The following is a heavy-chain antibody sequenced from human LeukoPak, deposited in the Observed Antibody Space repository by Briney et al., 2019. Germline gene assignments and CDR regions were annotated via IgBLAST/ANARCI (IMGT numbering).Heavy chain of an antibody. Sequence: PSETLSLTCTVSGGSVSSGSYYWSWIRQPPGKGLEWIGYIYYSGSANYNPSLKSRVTISVDPSKNQFSLKLSSVTAADTAVYYCATSSSWGLYYFDYWGQGTLVTVSS. V-gene: IGHV4-61*01. D-gene: IGHD6-13*01. J-gene: IGHJ4*02. CDR2: IYYSGSA. CDR1: GGSVSSGSYY. CDR3: ATSSSWGLYYFDY.